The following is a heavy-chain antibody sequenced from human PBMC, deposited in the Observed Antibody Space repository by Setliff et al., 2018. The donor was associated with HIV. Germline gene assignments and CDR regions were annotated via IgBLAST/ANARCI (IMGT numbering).Heavy chain of an antibody. J-gene: IGHJ4*02. CDR3: AVDLGDYYYDTTDYYYGGGLGY. Sequence: SVKVSCKASRFTFTSAAVQWVRQARGQRPEWIGWIVVGSGNTTYAQRFQERVTITRDMSTRTAYMELSSLRSEDTAVYYCAVDLGDYYYDTTDYYYGGGLGYWGQGTLVTVSS. D-gene: IGHD3-22*01. V-gene: IGHV1-58*01. CDR2: IVVGSGNT. CDR1: RFTFTSAA.